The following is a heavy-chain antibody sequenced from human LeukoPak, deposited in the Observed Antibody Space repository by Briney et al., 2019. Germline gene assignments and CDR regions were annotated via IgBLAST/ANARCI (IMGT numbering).Heavy chain of an antibody. CDR3: ATSSGGYGDYVFDF. CDR2: LYSAGST. V-gene: IGHV3-53*01. Sequence: PGGSLRLSCAASGFTVSSNHMSWVRQTPGEGLEWVSILYSAGSTFYADSVKGRFTISRDNSKNTLYLQMNSLRAEDTAIYYCATSSGGYGDYVFDFWGQGTLVTVSS. D-gene: IGHD4-17*01. CDR1: GFTVSSNH. J-gene: IGHJ4*02.